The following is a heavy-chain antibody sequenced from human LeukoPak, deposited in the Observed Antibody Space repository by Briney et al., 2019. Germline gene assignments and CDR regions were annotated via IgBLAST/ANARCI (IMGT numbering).Heavy chain of an antibody. CDR1: GGSISSYY. D-gene: IGHD2-15*01. Sequence: SETLSLTCTVSGGSISSYYWSWIRQPLGKGLEWIGYIYYSGSTNYNPSLKSRVTISVDTSKNQFSLKLSSVTAADTAVYYCARGRIGYYYYYYGMDVWGQGTTVTVSS. CDR2: IYYSGST. V-gene: IGHV4-59*01. CDR3: ARGRIGYYYYYYGMDV. J-gene: IGHJ6*02.